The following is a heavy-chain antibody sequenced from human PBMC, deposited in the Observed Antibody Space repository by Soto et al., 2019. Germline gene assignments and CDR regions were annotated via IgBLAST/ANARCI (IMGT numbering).Heavy chain of an antibody. CDR1: GFPFSSYA. Sequence: PGGSLRLSCVASGFPFSSYAMSWVRQAPGKGLEWVSAVGGSGGDTYYADSVRGRFTVSRDNAENTLYLQLNSLRVEDTAIYYCARRTFRGGADYWGQGILATVSS. D-gene: IGHD3-16*01. CDR3: ARRTFRGGADY. V-gene: IGHV3-23*01. J-gene: IGHJ4*02. CDR2: VGGSGGDT.